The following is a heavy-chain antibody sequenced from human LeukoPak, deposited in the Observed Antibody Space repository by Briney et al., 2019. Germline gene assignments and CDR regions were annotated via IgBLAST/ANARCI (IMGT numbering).Heavy chain of an antibody. V-gene: IGHV1-2*04. CDR1: GYTFSDYY. CDR3: ARVTVTTLFDH. D-gene: IGHD4-17*01. CDR2: INPKNSGT. Sequence: ASVKVSCKTSGYTFSDYYIHWVRESAGQGLEWMGWINPKNSGTKYAQKFQGWITMTTDTSTSTAYMELTSLRSNDTAVYYCARVTVTTLFDHWGPGTLVTVSS. J-gene: IGHJ4*02.